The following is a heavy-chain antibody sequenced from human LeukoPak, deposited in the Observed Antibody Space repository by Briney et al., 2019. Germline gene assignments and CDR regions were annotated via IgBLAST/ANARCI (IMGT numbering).Heavy chain of an antibody. CDR1: GGSNSSSDSH. CDR2: ISYRGST. J-gene: IGHJ4*02. CDR3: VRVRTGTSCYDY. V-gene: IGHV4-30-4*01. D-gene: IGHD2-2*01. Sequence: SETLSLTCTVSGGSNSSSDSHWSWIRQSPGKGLEWIGYISYRGSTSYNPSLRSRLTISIDTSQNQFSLKLTSVTAADTAVYYCVRVRTGTSCYDYWGQGTLVTVSP.